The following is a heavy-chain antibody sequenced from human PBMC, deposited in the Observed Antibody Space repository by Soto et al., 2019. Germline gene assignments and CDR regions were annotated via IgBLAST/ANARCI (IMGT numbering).Heavy chain of an antibody. CDR1: GFTFSSYA. Sequence: QVQLVESGGGVVQPGRSLRLSCAASGFTFSSYAMHWVRQAPGKGLEWVAVISYDGSNKYYADSVKGRFTISRDNSKNKLYLQMNSLRAEDTAVYYCARSDIPNSEFDYWGQGTLVTVSS. CDR2: ISYDGSNK. CDR3: ARSDIPNSEFDY. V-gene: IGHV3-30-3*01. J-gene: IGHJ4*02. D-gene: IGHD2-15*01.